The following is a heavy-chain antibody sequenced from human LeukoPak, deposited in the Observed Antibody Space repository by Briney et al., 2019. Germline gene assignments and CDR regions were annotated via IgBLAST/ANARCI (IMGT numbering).Heavy chain of an antibody. J-gene: IGHJ4*02. V-gene: IGHV3-7*01. CDR2: IKQDGSEK. CDR1: GFTFSSYW. D-gene: IGHD3-16*01. CDR3: ARVWFGRWFYY. Sequence: PGGSLRLSCEASGFTFSSYWMSWVRQAPGKGLEWVANIKQDGSEKYYVDSVKGRFTISRGNAKNSLYLQMNSLRAEDTAVYYCARVWFGRWFYYWGQGTLVTVSS.